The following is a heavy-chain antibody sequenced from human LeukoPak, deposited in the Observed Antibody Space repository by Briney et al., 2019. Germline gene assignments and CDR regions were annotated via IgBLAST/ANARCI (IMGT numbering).Heavy chain of an antibody. V-gene: IGHV1-69-2*01. D-gene: IGHD6-6*01. CDR2: VDPADGET. CDR3: GTAVVGRQPSD. J-gene: IGHJ1*01. Sequence: ASVKLSCKGSGYIFTDYYIHWVQLAPGKGLEWMGRVDPADGETIHSEKFQGRLTITADTSIDTSFMELRSLTSDDTAVYFCGTAVVGRQPSDWGQGSLVTASS. CDR1: GYIFTDYY.